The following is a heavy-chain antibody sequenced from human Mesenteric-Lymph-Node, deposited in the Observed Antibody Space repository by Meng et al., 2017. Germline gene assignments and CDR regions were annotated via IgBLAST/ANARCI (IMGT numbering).Heavy chain of an antibody. Sequence: GGSLRLSCTASGFTFSHYGMHWVRQAPGKGLEWVAVIWYDGSNKYYADSVKGRFTISRDNSKNTVYLQMNSLRAEDTAAYYCARGWHSGFDFVPFDYWGQGTLVTVSS. CDR1: GFTFSHYG. J-gene: IGHJ4*02. V-gene: IGHV3-33*01. D-gene: IGHD5-12*01. CDR2: IWYDGSNK. CDR3: ARGWHSGFDFVPFDY.